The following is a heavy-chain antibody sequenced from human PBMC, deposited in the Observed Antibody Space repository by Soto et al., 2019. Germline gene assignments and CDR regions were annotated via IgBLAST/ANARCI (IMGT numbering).Heavy chain of an antibody. CDR2: FSSSSSYI. CDR3: ARGGGYCSSTSCYDYGMDV. Sequence: EVQLVESGGGLVKPGGSLRLSCAASGFTFGNYNLNWVRRAQGKGLEGVSLFSSSSSYIYEADSVKGRFTISRDNAKNSLYLQMNSLRAEDTAVYYCARGGGYCSSTSCYDYGMDVWGQGTTVTVSS. V-gene: IGHV3-21*01. CDR1: GFTFGNYN. J-gene: IGHJ6*02. D-gene: IGHD2-2*01.